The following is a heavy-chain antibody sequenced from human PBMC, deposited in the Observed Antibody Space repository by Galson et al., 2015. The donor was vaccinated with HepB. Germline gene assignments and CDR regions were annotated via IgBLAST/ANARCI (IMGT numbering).Heavy chain of an antibody. D-gene: IGHD6-13*01. CDR2: ISYDGSNK. CDR3: ARDISSSWYGSEYYFDY. V-gene: IGHV3-30-3*01. Sequence: SLRLSCAASGFTFSSYAMHWVRQAPGKGLEWVAVISYDGSNKYYAGSVKGRFTISRDNSKNTLYLQMNSLRAEDTAVYYCARDISSSWYGSEYYFDYWGQGTLVTVSS. J-gene: IGHJ4*02. CDR1: GFTFSSYA.